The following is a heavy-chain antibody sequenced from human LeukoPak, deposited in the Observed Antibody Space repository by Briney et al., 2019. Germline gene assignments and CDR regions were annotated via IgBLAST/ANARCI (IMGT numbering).Heavy chain of an antibody. Sequence: GGSLRLSCAASGFTVSSNYMSWVRQAPGKGLECVSVIYSGGNTYYADSVKGRFTISRDNSKNTLYLQMNSLRAEDTAVYYCARKTDSGGQGDYWGPGTLVTVSS. CDR2: IYSGGNT. CDR3: ARKTDSGGQGDY. D-gene: IGHD3-22*01. J-gene: IGHJ4*02. CDR1: GFTVSSNY. V-gene: IGHV3-66*01.